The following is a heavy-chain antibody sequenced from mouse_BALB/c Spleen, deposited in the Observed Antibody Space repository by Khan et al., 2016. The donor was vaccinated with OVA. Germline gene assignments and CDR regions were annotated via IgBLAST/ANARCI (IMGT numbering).Heavy chain of an antibody. CDR1: GYTFTSYW. CDR2: IAPGSGST. J-gene: IGHJ4*01. CDR3: ARSNDYGSGLYAIDY. D-gene: IGHD1-1*01. Sequence: DLVKPGALVKLSCKASGYTFTSYWINWIKQRTGQGLEWIGRIAPGSGSTSYNEMFKNKAILTVDTFSSTAYSQFSSLSSEDSAVFFCARSNDYGSGLYAIDYWGQGTSVTVSS. V-gene: IGHV1S41*01.